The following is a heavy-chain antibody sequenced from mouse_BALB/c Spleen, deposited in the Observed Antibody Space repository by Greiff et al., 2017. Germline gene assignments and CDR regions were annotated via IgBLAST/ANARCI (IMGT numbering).Heavy chain of an antibody. J-gene: IGHJ4*01. CDR3: ARAPGDYYPYYAMDY. V-gene: IGHV7-1*02. CDR1: GFTFSVFN. Sequence: EVKVVDSGGGLVQPGGSLRLSCAPSGFTFSVFNMEWVRQPPGKRLEWMAASRNKANDYTTEYSASVKGRFIVSRDTSQSILYLQMNALRAEDTAVYYCARAPGDYYPYYAMDYWGQGTSVTGSS. D-gene: IGHD1-1*01. CDR2: SRNKANDYTT.